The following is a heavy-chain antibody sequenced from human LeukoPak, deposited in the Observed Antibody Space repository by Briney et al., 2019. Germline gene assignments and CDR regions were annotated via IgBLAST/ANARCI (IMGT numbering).Heavy chain of an antibody. Sequence: RASVKVSCTVFGYSFTAYEIHWVRQAPGQRLEWMGWINGGNGDTKYSQKFQGRVTITRDTSATTAYMELSSLRSEDTAVYYCARVWPSREGLDPWGQGTLVTVSS. CDR3: ARVWPSREGLDP. V-gene: IGHV1-3*01. D-gene: IGHD5-24*01. CDR1: GYSFTAYE. J-gene: IGHJ5*02. CDR2: INGGNGDT.